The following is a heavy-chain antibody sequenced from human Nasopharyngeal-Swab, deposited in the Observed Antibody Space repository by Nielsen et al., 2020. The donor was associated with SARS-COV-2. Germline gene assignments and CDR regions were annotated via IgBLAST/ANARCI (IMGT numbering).Heavy chain of an antibody. CDR2: INHSGST. Sequence: SETLSLTCAVYGGSFSGYYWSWLRQPPGKGLEWIGEINHSGSTNYNPSLKSRVTISVETSKNQFSLKLSSVTAADTAVYYCARGFGDSSGYQKGYFDYWGQGTLVTVSS. CDR1: GGSFSGYY. V-gene: IGHV4-34*01. CDR3: ARGFGDSSGYQKGYFDY. D-gene: IGHD3-22*01. J-gene: IGHJ4*02.